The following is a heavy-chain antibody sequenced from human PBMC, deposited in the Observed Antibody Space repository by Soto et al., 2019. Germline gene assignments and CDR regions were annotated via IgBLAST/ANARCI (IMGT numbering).Heavy chain of an antibody. Sequence: GGSLRLSCEAGSGFSISRYWIACVRQAPGKGLEWVANIVQDGTDRYYLDSVTGRFTISRDNARNSMYLQMNSLRIEDTAVYYCARALADGMDVWGQGTTVTVSS. D-gene: IGHD3-3*02. V-gene: IGHV3-7*03. CDR2: IVQDGTDR. J-gene: IGHJ6*02. CDR1: GFSISRYW. CDR3: ARALADGMDV.